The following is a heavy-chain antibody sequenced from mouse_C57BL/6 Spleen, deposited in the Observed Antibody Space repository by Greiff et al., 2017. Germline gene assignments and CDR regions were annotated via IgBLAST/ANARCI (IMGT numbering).Heavy chain of an antibody. CDR2: IDPSDSYT. Sequence: VQLQQPGAELVMPGASVKLSCKASGYTFTSYWMHWVKQRPGQGLEWIGEIDPSDSYTNYNQKFKGKSTLHVDKSSSTAYMQLSSLTSEDSAVYYCARLGYSNYDAMDYWGQGTSVTVSS. CDR3: ARLGYSNYDAMDY. J-gene: IGHJ4*01. D-gene: IGHD2-5*01. CDR1: GYTFTSYW. V-gene: IGHV1-69*01.